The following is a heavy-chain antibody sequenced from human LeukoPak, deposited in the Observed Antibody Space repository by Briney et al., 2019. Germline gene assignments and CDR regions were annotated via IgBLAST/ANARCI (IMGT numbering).Heavy chain of an antibody. Sequence: GGSLRLSCAASGFTFSNYAMSWVRQAPGKGLEWVSAISGSGGSTYYADSVKGRFTISRDNSKNTLYLQMNSLRAEDTAVYYCAKVRRGYSYGLMSYWGQGTLVTVSS. CDR1: GFTFSNYA. CDR3: AKVRRGYSYGLMSY. V-gene: IGHV3-23*01. D-gene: IGHD5-18*01. CDR2: ISGSGGST. J-gene: IGHJ4*02.